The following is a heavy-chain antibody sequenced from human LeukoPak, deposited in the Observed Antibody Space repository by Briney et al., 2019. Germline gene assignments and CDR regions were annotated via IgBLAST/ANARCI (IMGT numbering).Heavy chain of an antibody. D-gene: IGHD3-10*01. CDR3: ARGVRGAIIRGNWFDP. Sequence: GESLKISCKGSGYSFTSYWIGWVRQMPGKGLEWMGIIYPGDSDTRYSPSFQGQVTISADKSISTAYLQWSSLKASDTAMYYCARGVRGAIIRGNWFDPWGQGTLVTVSS. CDR1: GYSFTSYW. V-gene: IGHV5-51*01. CDR2: IYPGDSDT. J-gene: IGHJ5*02.